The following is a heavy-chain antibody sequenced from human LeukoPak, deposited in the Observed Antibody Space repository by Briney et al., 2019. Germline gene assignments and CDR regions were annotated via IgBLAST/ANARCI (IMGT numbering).Heavy chain of an antibody. J-gene: IGHJ4*02. CDR2: ISGGGVST. CDR1: GLTFSSYA. Sequence: GGSLRLSCAASGLTFSSYAMSWVRQAPGKGLEWVSAISGGGVSTSYADSVKGQFTISRDNSKNTLYLQMNSLRAEDTAVYFCAKGDRYIYGYDHFDYWGQGTLVTVSS. CDR3: AKGDRYIYGYDHFDY. D-gene: IGHD5-18*01. V-gene: IGHV3-23*01.